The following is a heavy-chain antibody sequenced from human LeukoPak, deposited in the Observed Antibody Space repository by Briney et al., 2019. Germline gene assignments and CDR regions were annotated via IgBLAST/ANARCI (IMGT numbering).Heavy chain of an antibody. CDR3: SRGYSYFDY. Sequence: GGSLRLSCTASGFTFGDYAVSWFRQAPGKGLEWVGFIRSKVYGGTTEYAASVKGRFTISRDDSKSIAYLQMNSLKTDDTAVYYCSRGYSYFDYWSQGTLVTVSS. D-gene: IGHD6-13*01. CDR2: IRSKVYGGTT. CDR1: GFTFGDYA. V-gene: IGHV3-49*03. J-gene: IGHJ4*02.